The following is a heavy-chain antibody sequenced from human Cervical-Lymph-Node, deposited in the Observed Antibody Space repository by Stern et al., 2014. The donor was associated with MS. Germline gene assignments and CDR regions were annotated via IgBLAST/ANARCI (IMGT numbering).Heavy chain of an antibody. CDR2: ISDSGDRT. J-gene: IGHJ5*02. CDR1: GFTFNTYG. CDR3: VRDPPLDARFLGLDP. D-gene: IGHD3-3*01. Sequence: EMQLVESGGGLVPPGGSLRLSCAVSGFTFNTYGMSWVRQAPGMGLEWISAISDSGDRTYYAYSVQGRFTISRDNAKNTLYLQMNSLSAEDTAVYYCVRDPPLDARFLGLDPWGQGTLVTVSS. V-gene: IGHV3-23*04.